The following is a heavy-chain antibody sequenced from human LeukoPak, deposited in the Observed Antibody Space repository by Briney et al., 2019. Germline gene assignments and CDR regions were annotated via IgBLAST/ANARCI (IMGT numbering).Heavy chain of an antibody. Sequence: GASVKVSCKASGGTFSSYAISWVRQAPGQGLEWMGWINPNSGGTNYAQKFQGRVTMTRDTSISTAYMELSRLRSDDTAVYYCARSKRGSGSYYNAFDIWGQGTMVTVSS. J-gene: IGHJ3*02. D-gene: IGHD3-10*01. CDR1: GGTFSSYA. V-gene: IGHV1-2*02. CDR2: INPNSGGT. CDR3: ARSKRGSGSYYNAFDI.